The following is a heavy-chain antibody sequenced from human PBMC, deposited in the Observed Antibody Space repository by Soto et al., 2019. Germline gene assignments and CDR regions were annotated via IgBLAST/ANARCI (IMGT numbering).Heavy chain of an antibody. CDR2: IIPILGIA. Sequence: QVQLVQSGAEVKKPGSSVKVSCKASGGTFSSYTISWVRQAPGQVLEWMGRIIPILGIANYAQKFQGRVTITADKATSTAYMELSSLRSEDTAVYYCARGLGYCSSTSCPDAAFDIWGKGTMVTVSS. V-gene: IGHV1-69*02. CDR3: ARGLGYCSSTSCPDAAFDI. J-gene: IGHJ3*02. CDR1: GGTFSSYT. D-gene: IGHD2-2*01.